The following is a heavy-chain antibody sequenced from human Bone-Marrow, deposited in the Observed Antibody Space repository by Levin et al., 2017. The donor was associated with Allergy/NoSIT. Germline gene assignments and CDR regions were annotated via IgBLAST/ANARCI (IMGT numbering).Heavy chain of an antibody. D-gene: IGHD4-17*01. CDR3: ARELATVTTVGWFDP. Sequence: GGSLRLSCAASGFTFSSYAMHWVRQAPGKGLEWVAVISYDGSNKYYADSVKGRFTISRDNSKNTLYLQMNSLRAEDTAVYYCARELATVTTVGWFDPWGQGTLVTVSS. CDR2: ISYDGSNK. CDR1: GFTFSSYA. J-gene: IGHJ5*02. V-gene: IGHV3-30*04.